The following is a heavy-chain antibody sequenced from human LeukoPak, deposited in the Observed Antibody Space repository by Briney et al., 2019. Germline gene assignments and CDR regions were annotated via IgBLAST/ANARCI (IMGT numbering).Heavy chain of an antibody. D-gene: IGHD5-24*01. CDR3: ARDNSVRDEAWWFNP. CDR1: GYTFTVYW. J-gene: IGHJ5*02. V-gene: IGHV1-46*01. CDR2: ISPSGGST. Sequence: VASVKLSCKAFGYTFTVYWMHWVRQAPGQGPEWMGVISPSGGSTIYAQKFKGRVTLTRDMSTSTDYLELSSLRSEDTAVYYCARDNSVRDEAWWFNPWGQGTLVTVSS.